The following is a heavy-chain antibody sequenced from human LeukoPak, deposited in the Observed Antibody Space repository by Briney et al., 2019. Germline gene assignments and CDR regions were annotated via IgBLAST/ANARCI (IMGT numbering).Heavy chain of an antibody. J-gene: IGHJ5*02. CDR1: GGTFNSYA. CDR3: ARAAWVYCSTTSCSNWFDP. CDR2: IIPIFGTA. V-gene: IGHV1-69*05. Sequence: SVKVSCKTSGGTFNSYAISGVRQAPGQGLEWTGAIIPIFGTASYAQKFQGRVSITTDESTSTAYMELSSLRSEDTAVYYCARAAWVYCSTTSCSNWFDPWGQGTLVTVSS. D-gene: IGHD2-2*01.